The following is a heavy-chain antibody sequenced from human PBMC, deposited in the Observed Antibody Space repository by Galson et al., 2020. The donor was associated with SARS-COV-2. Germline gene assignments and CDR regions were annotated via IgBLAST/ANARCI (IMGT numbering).Heavy chain of an antibody. CDR1: GFSLSTSGMC. Sequence: SGPTLVKPTQTLTLTCTFSGFSLSTSGMCVSWIRQPPGKALAWLARIDWDDDKYYSTSLKTRLTISKDTSKNQVVLTMTNMDPVDTATYYCARNYGSERPFDYWGQGTLVTVSS. J-gene: IGHJ4*02. CDR3: ARNYGSERPFDY. D-gene: IGHD3-10*01. V-gene: IGHV2-70*11. CDR2: IDWDDDK.